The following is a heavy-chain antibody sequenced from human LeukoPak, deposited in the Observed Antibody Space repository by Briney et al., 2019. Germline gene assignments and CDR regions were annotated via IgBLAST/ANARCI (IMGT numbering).Heavy chain of an antibody. D-gene: IGHD2-21*01. Sequence: GGSVRLSCAASGFTFSSYGMHWVRQAPGKGLEWVAVIWYDGSNKYYADSVKGRFTISRDNSKNTLYLQMNSLRAEDTAVYYCARDNIVVEGYFQHWGQGTLVTVSS. J-gene: IGHJ1*01. V-gene: IGHV3-33*01. CDR1: GFTFSSYG. CDR3: ARDNIVVEGYFQH. CDR2: IWYDGSNK.